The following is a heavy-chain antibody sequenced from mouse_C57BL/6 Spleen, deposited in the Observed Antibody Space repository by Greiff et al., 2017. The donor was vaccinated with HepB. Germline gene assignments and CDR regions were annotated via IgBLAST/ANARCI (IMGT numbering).Heavy chain of an antibody. V-gene: IGHV2-6*03. CDR2: IWSDGST. D-gene: IGHD1-1*01. J-gene: IGHJ4*01. CDR1: GFSLTSYG. Sequence: VKLMESGPGLVAPSQSLSITCTVSGFSLTSYGVHWVRQPPGKGLEWLVVIWSDGSTTYNSALKSRLSISKDNSKSQVFLKMNSLQTDDTAMYYCARGSSYFYYAMDYWGQGTSVTVSS. CDR3: ARGSSYFYYAMDY.